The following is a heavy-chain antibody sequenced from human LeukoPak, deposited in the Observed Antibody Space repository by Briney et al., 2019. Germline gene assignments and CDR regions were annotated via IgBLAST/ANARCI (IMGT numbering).Heavy chain of an antibody. V-gene: IGHV4-39*01. Sequence: SETLSLTCTVSGRSISSNSYYWGWIRQPPGKGLEWIGSIYYSGSTYYNPSLKSRVTISVDTSKNQFSLKLSSVTAADTAVYYCARRRAFDIWGQGTMVTVSS. CDR3: ARRRAFDI. J-gene: IGHJ3*02. CDR2: IYYSGST. CDR1: GRSISSNSYY.